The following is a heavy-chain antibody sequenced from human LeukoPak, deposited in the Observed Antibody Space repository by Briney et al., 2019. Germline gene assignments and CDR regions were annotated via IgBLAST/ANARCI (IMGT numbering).Heavy chain of an antibody. J-gene: IGHJ6*02. V-gene: IGHV4-59*01. CDR3: VRVDGWGKTYYYGMDV. D-gene: IGHD3-16*01. Sequence: SETLSLTCSVFGGSMSYYYWNWVRQSPGKGLEWIGYISCSGDAKYSLSLQSRVTISADTSKNQFSLKLGSVTAADTAMYYCVRVDGWGKTYYYGMDVWGPGTIVYVS. CDR2: ISCSGDA. CDR1: GGSMSYYY.